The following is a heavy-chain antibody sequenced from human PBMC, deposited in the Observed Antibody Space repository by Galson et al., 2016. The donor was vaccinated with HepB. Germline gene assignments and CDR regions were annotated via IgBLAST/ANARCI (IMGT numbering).Heavy chain of an antibody. CDR2: IFYSGNT. J-gene: IGHJ5*02. CDR3: ARGSLNYRYGFWFAP. D-gene: IGHD3-16*02. Sequence: TLSLTCTVPGDSISSGGYYWSWIRQHPGKGLEWIGYIFYSGNTYYNPSLQSRVTISVDTSKNQFYLKLSSVTPADTAVYYCARGSLNYRYGFWFAPWGQGTQVTVSS. V-gene: IGHV4-31*03. CDR1: GDSISSGGYY.